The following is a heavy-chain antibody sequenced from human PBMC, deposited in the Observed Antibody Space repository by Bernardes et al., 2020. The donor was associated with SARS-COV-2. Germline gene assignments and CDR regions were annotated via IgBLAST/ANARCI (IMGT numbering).Heavy chain of an antibody. CDR3: ARARGWYNWNYAPDY. J-gene: IGHJ4*02. Sequence: ASVEVGWKASGYTFTGYYMHWVRQAPGQGLEWMGWINPNSGGTNYAQKFQGRVTMTRDTSISTAYMELGRLRSDDPAVYYCARARGWYNWNYAPDYWGQGTLVTVSS. V-gene: IGHV1-2*02. D-gene: IGHD1-7*01. CDR2: INPNSGGT. CDR1: GYTFTGYY.